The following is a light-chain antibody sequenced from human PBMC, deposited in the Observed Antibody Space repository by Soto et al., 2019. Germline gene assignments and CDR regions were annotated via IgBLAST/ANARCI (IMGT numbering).Light chain of an antibody. Sequence: QSALTQPASVSGSPGQSITISCTGASSDVGGFDHVSWYQQHPGKVPRLLIYDVSSRPSGVSDRFSGSKSGNTASLTISGLQVLYEADYVCNAITTTYTYVFGTVSKVTV. J-gene: IGLJ1*01. CDR2: DVS. V-gene: IGLV2-14*03. CDR1: SSDVGGFDH. CDR3: NAITTTYTYV.